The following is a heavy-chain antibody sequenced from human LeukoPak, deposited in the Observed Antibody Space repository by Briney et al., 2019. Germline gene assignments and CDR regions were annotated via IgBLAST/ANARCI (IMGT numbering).Heavy chain of an antibody. Sequence: PGGSLRLSCAASGFTFSSYGMHWVRQAPGKGLEWVAFIRYDGSNKYYADSVKGRFTISRDNSKNTLYLQMNSLRGEDTAVYYCVRDWGGGDDYWGQGTLVTVSS. CDR3: VRDWGGGDDY. CDR1: GFTFSSYG. J-gene: IGHJ4*02. CDR2: IRYDGSNK. V-gene: IGHV3-30*02. D-gene: IGHD3-10*01.